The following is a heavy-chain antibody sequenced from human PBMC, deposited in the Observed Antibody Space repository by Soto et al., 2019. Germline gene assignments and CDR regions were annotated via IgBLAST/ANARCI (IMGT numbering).Heavy chain of an antibody. J-gene: IGHJ4*02. CDR2: ISYDGSHK. V-gene: IGHV3-30*14. CDR1: GFTFSSYA. Sequence: QVQLVESGGGVVQPGRSLRLSCAASGFTFSSYAMHWVRQAPGKGLEWVAVISYDGSHKNYGDSVKGRFTISRDHSQNTVYLQMNSLREEDTAVYYCARDPYGGTSLYFDYWGQGTRVTVSS. D-gene: IGHD2-15*01. CDR3: ARDPYGGTSLYFDY.